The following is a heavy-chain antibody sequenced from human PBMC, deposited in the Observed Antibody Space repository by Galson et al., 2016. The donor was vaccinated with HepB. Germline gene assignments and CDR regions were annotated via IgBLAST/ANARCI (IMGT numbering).Heavy chain of an antibody. CDR2: FDPEDGET. CDR3: ARGPPMGWNGDHLDY. Sequence: SCKVSGYTLTELSIHWVRQAPGKGLEWMGSFDPEDGETLYAQKFQGRVTMTEDTSTDTAYMELSSLRSEDTAVYYCARGPPMGWNGDHLDYWGQGTLVTVSS. J-gene: IGHJ4*02. D-gene: IGHD1-1*01. V-gene: IGHV1-24*01. CDR1: GYTLTELS.